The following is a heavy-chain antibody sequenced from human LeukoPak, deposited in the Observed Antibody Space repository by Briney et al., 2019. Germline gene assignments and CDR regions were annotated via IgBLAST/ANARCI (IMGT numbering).Heavy chain of an antibody. D-gene: IGHD3-10*01. Sequence: GGSLRLSCAASGFTFSSYAMSCVRQALGKGLEWVSALIGSCGTTFYADSPKGRFSISRDNSKSTLILQINSLRVEDTAVYYCAKGAYDSGGYPPVTPDHWGEGALVTVSS. V-gene: IGHV3-23*01. CDR1: GFTFSSYA. CDR3: AKGAYDSGGYPPVTPDH. CDR2: LIGSCGTT. J-gene: IGHJ4*02.